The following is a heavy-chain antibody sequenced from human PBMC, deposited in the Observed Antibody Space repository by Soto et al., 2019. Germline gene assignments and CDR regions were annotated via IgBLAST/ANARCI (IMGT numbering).Heavy chain of an antibody. J-gene: IGHJ4*02. CDR1: GYTFTSYA. CDR2: INAGNGNT. Sequence: QVQLVQSGAEVKKPGASVKVSCKASGYTFTSYAIHWVRQAPGQRLEWMGWINAGNGNTKYSQKFQGRVTITRDTSASTAYMVLSSLRSEDTAVYYCARGVVVPFDYWGQGTLVTVSS. D-gene: IGHD2-2*01. V-gene: IGHV1-3*01. CDR3: ARGVVVPFDY.